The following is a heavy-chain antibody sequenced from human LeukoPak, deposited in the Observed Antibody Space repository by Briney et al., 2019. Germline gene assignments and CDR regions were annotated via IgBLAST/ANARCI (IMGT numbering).Heavy chain of an antibody. CDR1: GYTFTGYY. V-gene: IGHV1-2*02. CDR3: AKDPNSGSYYPYYFDD. CDR2: INPNSGGT. Sequence: ASVKVSCKASGYTFTGYYMHWVRQAPGQGLEWMGWINPNSGGTNYAQKFQGRVTMTRDTSISTAYMELNSLRAEDTAVYYCAKDPNSGSYYPYYFDDWGQGTLVTVSS. D-gene: IGHD1-26*01. J-gene: IGHJ4*02.